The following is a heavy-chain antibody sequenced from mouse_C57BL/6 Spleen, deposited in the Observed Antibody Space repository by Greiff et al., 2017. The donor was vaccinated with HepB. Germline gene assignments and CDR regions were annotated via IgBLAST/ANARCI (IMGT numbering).Heavy chain of an antibody. D-gene: IGHD1-1*01. CDR2: INPSSGYT. CDR3: AIRGYGSSYYAMDY. CDR1: GYTFTSHW. V-gene: IGHV1-7*01. J-gene: IGHJ4*01. Sequence: QVQLQQSGAELAKPGASVKLSCKASGYTFTSHWMHWVKQRPGQGLEWIGYINPSSGYTKYNQKFKDKATLTADKSSSTAYMQQSSLTSEDSAVYDCAIRGYGSSYYAMDYWGQGTSVTVSS.